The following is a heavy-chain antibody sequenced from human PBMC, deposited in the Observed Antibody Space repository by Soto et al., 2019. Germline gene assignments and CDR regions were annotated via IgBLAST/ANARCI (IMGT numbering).Heavy chain of an antibody. J-gene: IGHJ3*01. CDR2: TWYDGSTT. D-gene: IGHD1-7*01. CDR3: VRDSEWELTNGFEV. Sequence: QVHLVESGGGVVQPGTSLRLSCAASGFSFSNYGMHWVRQAPGKGLEWVAVTWYDGSTTYYADSVRGRFTVTRDNPKNKLYLQMDSLRDEDTAVYFCVRDSEWELTNGFEVWGQGTTVIVSS. V-gene: IGHV3-33*01. CDR1: GFSFSNYG.